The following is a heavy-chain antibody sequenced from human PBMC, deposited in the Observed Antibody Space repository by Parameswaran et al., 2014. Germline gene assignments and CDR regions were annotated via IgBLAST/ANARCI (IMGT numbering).Heavy chain of an antibody. CDR3: ARDYYGSGSPFDY. CDR2: IYNSGST. Sequence: WIRQPPGKGLEWIGSIYNSGSTYYNPSLKSRVTISVDTSKNQISLKLSSVTAADTAVYYCARDYYGSGSPFDYWGQGTLVTVSS. V-gene: IGHV4-39*02. D-gene: IGHD3-10*01. J-gene: IGHJ4*02.